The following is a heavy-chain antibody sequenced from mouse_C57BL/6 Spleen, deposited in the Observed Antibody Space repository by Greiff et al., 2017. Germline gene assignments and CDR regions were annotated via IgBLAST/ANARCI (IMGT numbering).Heavy chain of an antibody. Sequence: EVQLQQSGAELVKPGASVKLSCTASGFTITDYYMHWVKQRTEQGLEWIGRIDPVDGDTIYAPKFQGKATITADTSSNTAYLQLSSLTSEDTAVYYCARDYYGSSHFAYWGQGTLVTVAA. CDR3: ARDYYGSSHFAY. J-gene: IGHJ3*01. V-gene: IGHV14-2*01. CDR2: IDPVDGDT. D-gene: IGHD1-1*01. CDR1: GFTITDYY.